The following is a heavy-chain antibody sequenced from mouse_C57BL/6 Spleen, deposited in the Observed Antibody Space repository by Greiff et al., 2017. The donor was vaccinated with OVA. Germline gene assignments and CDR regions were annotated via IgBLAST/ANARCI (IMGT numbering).Heavy chain of an antibody. Sequence: QVQLQHPGTELVKPGASVKLSCKASGYTFTSYWMHWVKQRPGQGLEWIGNINPSNGGTNYNEKFKSKATLTVDKSSSTAYMQLSSLTSEDSAVYYCAREETLYYAMDYWGQGTSVTVSS. CDR3: AREETLYYAMDY. V-gene: IGHV1-53*01. CDR2: INPSNGGT. CDR1: GYTFTSYW. J-gene: IGHJ4*01.